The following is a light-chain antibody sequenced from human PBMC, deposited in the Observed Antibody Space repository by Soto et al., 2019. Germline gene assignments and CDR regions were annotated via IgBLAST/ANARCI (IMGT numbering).Light chain of an antibody. CDR1: QSVRNSY. CDR2: GAS. V-gene: IGKV3-20*01. Sequence: EILLTQSPGTLSLSPGDRATLSCRASQSVRNSYLAWYQQKPGHAPRLLIYGASGRATGIPDRFSGSGAGTDFTLTISRLEPEDVAVYYCQQYGSSPYTFGQGTKLEI. CDR3: QQYGSSPYT. J-gene: IGKJ2*01.